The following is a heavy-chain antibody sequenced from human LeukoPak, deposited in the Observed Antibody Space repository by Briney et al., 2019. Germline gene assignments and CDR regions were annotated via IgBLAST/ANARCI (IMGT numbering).Heavy chain of an antibody. CDR3: AKDGEALRYFDWCLSWFDP. CDR1: GFTFSSYA. Sequence: PGGSLRLSCAASGFTFSSYAMSWVRQAPGKGLEWVSAISGSGGSTYYADSVKGRFTISRDNSKNTLYLQMNSLRAEDTAVYYCAKDGEALRYFDWCLSWFDPWGQGTLVTVSS. D-gene: IGHD3-9*01. J-gene: IGHJ5*02. CDR2: ISGSGGST. V-gene: IGHV3-23*01.